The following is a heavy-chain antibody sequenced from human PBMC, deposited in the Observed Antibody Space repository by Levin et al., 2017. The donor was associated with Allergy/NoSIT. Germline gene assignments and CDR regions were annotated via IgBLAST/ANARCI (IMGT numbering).Heavy chain of an antibody. D-gene: IGHD4-17*01. CDR3: ARGSGDEVTVTNWYFDL. J-gene: IGHJ2*01. V-gene: IGHV4-30-4*01. CDR2: IYYSGST. Sequence: LRLSCTVSGGSISSGDYYWSWIRQPPGKGLEWIGYIYYSGSTYYNPSLKSRVTISVDTSKNQFSLKLSSVTAADTAVYYCARGSGDEVTVTNWYFDLWGRGTLVTVSS. CDR1: GGSISSGDYY.